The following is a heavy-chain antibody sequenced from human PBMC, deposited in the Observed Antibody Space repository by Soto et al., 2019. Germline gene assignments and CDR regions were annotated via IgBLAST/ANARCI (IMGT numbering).Heavy chain of an antibody. CDR2: ISWDGGST. J-gene: IGHJ6*02. V-gene: IGHV3-43D*04. CDR3: AKDHGYYYGMDV. Sequence: EVQLVESGGVVVQPGGSLRLSCAASGFTFDDYAMHWVRQAPGKGLEWVSLISWDGGSTYYADSVKGRFTISRDNSKNSLYLQMNSLRAEDTALYYCAKDHGYYYGMDVWGQGTTVTVSS. CDR1: GFTFDDYA.